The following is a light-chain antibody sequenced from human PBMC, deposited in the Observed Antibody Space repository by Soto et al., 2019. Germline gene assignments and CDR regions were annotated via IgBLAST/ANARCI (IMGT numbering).Light chain of an antibody. J-gene: IGKJ4*01. V-gene: IGKV4-1*01. Sequence: DIVMTQSPESLAVSLGETATVNCKSSQSLLYSFDNKNYLAWYQQKPGQPPKLLIAWAFVRESGVPDRFSGSGSATDFTLTISSLQAEDVALYYCQQYYSLPPLTFGGGTKVEIK. CDR2: WAF. CDR1: QSLLYSFDNKNY. CDR3: QQYYSLPPLT.